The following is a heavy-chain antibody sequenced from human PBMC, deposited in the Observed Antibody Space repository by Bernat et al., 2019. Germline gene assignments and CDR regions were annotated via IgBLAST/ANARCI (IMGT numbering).Heavy chain of an antibody. CDR3: AREGGTSDAFDM. D-gene: IGHD1-1*01. CDR1: GFTFSSYG. J-gene: IGHJ3*02. V-gene: IGHV3-33*01. Sequence: QVQLVESGGGVVQPGRSLRLSCAASGFTFSSYGMHWVRQAPGKGLELVAVIWYDGSNKYYADSVKGRFTISRDNSKNTLYLQMNSLRAEDTAVYYCAREGGTSDAFDMWGQGTMVTVSS. CDR2: IWYDGSNK.